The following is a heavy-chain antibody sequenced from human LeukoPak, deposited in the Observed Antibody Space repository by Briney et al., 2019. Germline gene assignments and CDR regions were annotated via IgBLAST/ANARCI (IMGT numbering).Heavy chain of an antibody. J-gene: IGHJ4*02. D-gene: IGHD3-22*01. CDR1: GGSISSYY. Sequence: SETLSLTCTVSGGSISSYYWSWIRQPPGKGLEWIGYIYYSGSTNYNPSLKSRVTISVDKSKNQFSLKLSSVTAADTAVYYCARGPNYYDSSGYDYWGQGTLVTVSS. V-gene: IGHV4-59*12. CDR3: ARGPNYYDSSGYDY. CDR2: IYYSGST.